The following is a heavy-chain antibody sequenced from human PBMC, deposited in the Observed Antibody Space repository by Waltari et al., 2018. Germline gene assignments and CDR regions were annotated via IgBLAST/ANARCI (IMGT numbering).Heavy chain of an antibody. CDR1: GGSFSGYY. J-gene: IGHJ6*02. Sequence: QVQLQQWGAGLLKPSETLSLTCAVYGGSFSGYYWSWIRQPPGKGREWIGEINHSGSTNYNPSLKSRVTISVDTSKNQFSLKLSSVTAADTAVYYCARIRVWFEGYYYYGMDVWGQGTTVTVSS. CDR3: ARIRVWFEGYYYYGMDV. CDR2: INHSGST. D-gene: IGHD3-10*01. V-gene: IGHV4-34*01.